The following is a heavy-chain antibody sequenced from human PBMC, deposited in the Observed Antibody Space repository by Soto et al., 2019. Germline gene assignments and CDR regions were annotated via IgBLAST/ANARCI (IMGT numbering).Heavy chain of an antibody. Sequence: QITLKESGPTLVKPTQTLTLTCTFSGFSLSTSGVGVGWIRQPPGKALEWLALIYWDDDKRYSPSLKSRLTITKDTSKNQVVLTMTNMDPVDTATYYCAHLHTMIVVEVVYYFDYWGQGTLVTVSS. CDR2: IYWDDDK. J-gene: IGHJ4*02. CDR3: AHLHTMIVVEVVYYFDY. D-gene: IGHD3-22*01. V-gene: IGHV2-5*02. CDR1: GFSLSTSGVG.